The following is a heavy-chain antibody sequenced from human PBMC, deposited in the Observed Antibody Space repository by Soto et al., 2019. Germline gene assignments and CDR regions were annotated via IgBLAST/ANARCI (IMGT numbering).Heavy chain of an antibody. V-gene: IGHV4-30-2*01. CDR3: ARLFVVSAWLAY. CDR1: GGSISSGGYS. J-gene: IGHJ4*02. CDR2: IYHSGST. D-gene: IGHD6-19*01. Sequence: SETLSLTCAVSGGSISSGGYSWSWIRQPPGKGLEWIGYIYHSGSTYYNPSLKSRVTISVDRSKNQFSLKLSSVTAADTAVYYCARLFVVSAWLAYWGQGALVTVSS.